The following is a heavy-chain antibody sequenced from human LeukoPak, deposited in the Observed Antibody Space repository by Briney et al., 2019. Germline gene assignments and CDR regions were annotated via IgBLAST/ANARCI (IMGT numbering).Heavy chain of an antibody. Sequence: SETLSLTCAVYGGSFSGYYWSWLRQPPGKGLEWIGEINHSGSTNYNPSLKSRVTISVDTSKNQFSLKLSSVTAADTAVYYCARGPADILTGIYPFDYWGQGTLVTVSS. D-gene: IGHD3-9*01. CDR2: INHSGST. CDR1: GGSFSGYY. J-gene: IGHJ4*02. V-gene: IGHV4-34*01. CDR3: ARGPADILTGIYPFDY.